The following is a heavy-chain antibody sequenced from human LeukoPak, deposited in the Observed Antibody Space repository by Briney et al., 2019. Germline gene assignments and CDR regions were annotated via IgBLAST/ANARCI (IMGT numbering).Heavy chain of an antibody. Sequence: SETLSLTCAVYGGSFSGYYWSWIRQPPGKGLEWMGEINHSGSTNYNPSLKGRVTISVDTSKNQFSLKLSSVTAADTAVYYCARGRIFNFIVATTRWGFDPWGQGTLVTVSS. J-gene: IGHJ5*02. D-gene: IGHD5-12*01. CDR3: ARGRIFNFIVATTRWGFDP. CDR1: GGSFSGYY. CDR2: INHSGST. V-gene: IGHV4-34*01.